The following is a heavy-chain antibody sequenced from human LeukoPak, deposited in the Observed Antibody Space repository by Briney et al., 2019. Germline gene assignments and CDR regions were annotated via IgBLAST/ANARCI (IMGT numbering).Heavy chain of an antibody. J-gene: IGHJ6*02. CDR1: RFIFSNYA. Sequence: PGGSLRLSCAVSRFIFSNYAIHWVRQAPGKGLEWVAVISSDGSNKYYADSVKGRFTISRDNSKNTLFLQMNYLRPDDTAVYYCARVVNVGSCGSCDFYFGLDVWGQGTTVTVSS. CDR3: ARVVNVGSCGSCDFYFGLDV. CDR2: ISSDGSNK. D-gene: IGHD2-15*01. V-gene: IGHV3-30*04.